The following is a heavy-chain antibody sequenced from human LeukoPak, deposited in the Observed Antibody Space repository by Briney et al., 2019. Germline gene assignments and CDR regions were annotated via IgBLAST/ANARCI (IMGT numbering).Heavy chain of an antibody. J-gene: IGHJ5*02. Sequence: SETLSLTCTVSGGSISSRGYFWNWIRQHPGKGLEWIGYIYYTGSTNYNPSLKSRVTISVDTSKIQFSLKLTSVTAADTAVYYCARGTVTGYNWFDPWGQGTLVTVSS. V-gene: IGHV4-31*03. D-gene: IGHD4-17*01. CDR1: GGSISSRGYF. CDR2: IYYTGST. CDR3: ARGTVTGYNWFDP.